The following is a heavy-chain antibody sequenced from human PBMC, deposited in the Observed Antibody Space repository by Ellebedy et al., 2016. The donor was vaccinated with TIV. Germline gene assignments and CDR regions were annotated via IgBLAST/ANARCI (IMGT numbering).Heavy chain of an antibody. CDR3: ARVKQWLVLDY. CDR2: IGTAGDT. CDR1: GFTFSSHD. V-gene: IGHV3-13*01. Sequence: PGGSLRLSCAASGFTFSSHDMHWVRQATGKGLEWVSAIGTAGDTYYPGSVKGRFTISRENAKNSLYLQMNSLRAEDTAVYYCARVKQWLVLDYWGQGTLVTVSS. D-gene: IGHD6-19*01. J-gene: IGHJ4*02.